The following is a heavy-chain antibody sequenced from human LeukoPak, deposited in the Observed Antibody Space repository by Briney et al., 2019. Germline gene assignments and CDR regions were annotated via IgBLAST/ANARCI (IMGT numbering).Heavy chain of an antibody. D-gene: IGHD3-10*01. Sequence: PGGSLRLSCAASGFTFSSYGMHWVRQAPGKGLEWVAVISYDGSNKYYADSVKGRFTISRDNSKNTLYLQMNSLRAEDTAVYYCAKDASDYYGSGSVPHYFYYWGQGTLVTVSS. CDR3: AKDASDYYGSGSVPHYFYY. J-gene: IGHJ4*02. V-gene: IGHV3-30*18. CDR2: ISYDGSNK. CDR1: GFTFSSYG.